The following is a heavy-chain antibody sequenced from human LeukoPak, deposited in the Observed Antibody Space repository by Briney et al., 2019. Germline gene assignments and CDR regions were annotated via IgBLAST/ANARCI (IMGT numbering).Heavy chain of an antibody. CDR2: IIPIFGTA. D-gene: IGHD3-9*01. CDR3: ARADRYYDILTGYYRQYYFDY. CDR1: GGTFSSYA. V-gene: IGHV1-69*01. Sequence: SVKVSCKASGGTFSSYAISWVRQAPGQGLEWMGGIIPIFGTANYAQEFQGRVTITADESTSTAYMELSSLRSEDTAVYYCARADRYYDILTGYYRQYYFDYWGQGTLVTVSS. J-gene: IGHJ4*02.